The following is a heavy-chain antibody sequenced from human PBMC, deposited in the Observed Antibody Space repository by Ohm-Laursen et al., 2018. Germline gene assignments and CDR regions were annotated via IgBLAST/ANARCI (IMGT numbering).Heavy chain of an antibody. CDR1: GYTLTELS. J-gene: IGHJ6*02. CDR3: ARRNYDSSGYYQYYYGMDV. V-gene: IGHV1-69*06. Sequence: SSVKVSCKVSGYTLTELSMHWVRQAPGKGLEWMGGIIPIFGTANYAQKFQGRVTITADKSTSTAYMELSSLRSEDTAVYYCARRNYDSSGYYQYYYGMDVWGQGTTVTVSS. CDR2: IIPIFGTA. D-gene: IGHD3-22*01.